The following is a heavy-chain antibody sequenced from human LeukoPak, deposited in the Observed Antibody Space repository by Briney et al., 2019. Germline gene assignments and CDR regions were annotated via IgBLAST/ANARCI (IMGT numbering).Heavy chain of an antibody. CDR1: GYSINNYW. J-gene: IGHJ5*02. CDR2: IYPADSDI. D-gene: IGHD2-15*01. CDR3: ARQEYCSGGSCYTWFDP. Sequence: GESLKISCKGSGYSINNYWIGWVRQMPGKGLEWMGIIYPADSDIRYSPSFQGQVTISADKSISTAYLQWSSLQASDPAMYYCARQEYCSGGSCYTWFDPWGQGTLVTVSS. V-gene: IGHV5-51*01.